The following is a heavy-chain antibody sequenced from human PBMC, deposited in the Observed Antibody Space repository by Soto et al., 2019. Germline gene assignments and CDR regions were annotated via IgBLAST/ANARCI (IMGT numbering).Heavy chain of an antibody. CDR1: GFTFDDYA. Sequence: EVQLVESGGGLLQPGRSLRLSCAASGFTFDDYAMHWVRQAPGKGLEWVSGISWNSGDIGYADSVKGRFTISRDNAKNSLYLQMNSLRAEDTALYYCATARLWGGEGYNTYNYYGLDVWGQGTTVTVSS. D-gene: IGHD3-16*01. CDR2: ISWNSGDI. V-gene: IGHV3-9*01. J-gene: IGHJ6*02. CDR3: ATARLWGGEGYNTYNYYGLDV.